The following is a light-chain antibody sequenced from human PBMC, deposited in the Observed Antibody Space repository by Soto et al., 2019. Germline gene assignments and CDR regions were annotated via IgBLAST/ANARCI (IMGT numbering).Light chain of an antibody. J-gene: IGLJ2*01. CDR3: AAWDDSLSGVV. Sequence: QPVLTQPPSVSGAPGQRVTISCTGSSSNIGAGYDVHWYQQLPGTAPKLLIYGNSNRPSGVPDRFSGSKSGTSASLAISGLQSEDQALYYCAAWDDSLSGVVFGGGTKLTVL. V-gene: IGLV1-40*01. CDR1: SSNIGAGYD. CDR2: GNS.